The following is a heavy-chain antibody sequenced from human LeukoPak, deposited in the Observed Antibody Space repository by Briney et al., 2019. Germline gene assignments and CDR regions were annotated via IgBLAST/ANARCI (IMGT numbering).Heavy chain of an antibody. J-gene: IGHJ6*02. CDR3: ARLLTPYYYYGMDV. CDR2: IYYSGST. V-gene: IGHV4-59*01. CDR1: GGSISSYY. Sequence: PSETLSLTCTVSGGSISSYYWSWLRQPPGKGLEWLGYIYYSGSTNYNPSLKSRVTISVDTSKNQFSLKLSSVTAADTAVYYCARLLTPYYYYGMDVWGQGTRVTVSS.